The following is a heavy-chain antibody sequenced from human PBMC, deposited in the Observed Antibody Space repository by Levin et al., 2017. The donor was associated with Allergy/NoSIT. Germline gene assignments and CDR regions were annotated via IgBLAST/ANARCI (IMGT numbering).Heavy chain of an antibody. CDR3: AKDPSSAGYFDY. CDR1: GFTFSSYA. CDR2: IGGSGGST. Sequence: GGSLRLSCAASGFTFSSYAMSWVRQAPGKGLEWVSSIGGSGGSTYYADPVKGRFPISRDNSKNTLHLQMNSLRAEDTAVYYCAKDPSSAGYFDYWGQGTLVTVSS. V-gene: IGHV3-23*01. D-gene: IGHD6-6*01. J-gene: IGHJ4*02.